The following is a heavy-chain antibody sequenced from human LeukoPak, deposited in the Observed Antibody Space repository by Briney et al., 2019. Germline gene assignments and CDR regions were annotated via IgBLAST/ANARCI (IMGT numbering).Heavy chain of an antibody. D-gene: IGHD1-26*01. CDR2: IQYDGSNK. V-gene: IGHV3-33*08. CDR3: ARPIVGATFRYYYYMDV. J-gene: IGHJ6*03. CDR1: GFTFSSYA. Sequence: GGSLRLSCAASGFTFSSYAMSWVRQAPGKGLEWVAFIQYDGSNKYYADSVKGRFTISRDSSKNTLYLQMNSLRAEDTAVYYCARPIVGATFRYYYYMDVWGKGTTVTISS.